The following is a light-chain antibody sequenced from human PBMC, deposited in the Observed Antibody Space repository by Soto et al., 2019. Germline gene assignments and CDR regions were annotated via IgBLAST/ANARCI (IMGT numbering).Light chain of an antibody. CDR2: DVS. V-gene: IGLV2-14*03. Sequence: QSALTQPASVSGSPGQSITISCTGTSSDVGGYNTVSWYQHHPDKAPKLMIYDVSNRPSGVSNRFSGSKSGNTASLTISGLQAEDEADYYCSSYTSSSTYVVFGGGTKLTVL. J-gene: IGLJ2*01. CDR1: SSDVGGYNT. CDR3: SSYTSSSTYVV.